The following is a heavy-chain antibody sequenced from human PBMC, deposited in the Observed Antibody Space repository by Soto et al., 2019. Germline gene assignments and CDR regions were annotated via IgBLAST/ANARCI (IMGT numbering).Heavy chain of an antibody. V-gene: IGHV1-69*13. D-gene: IGHD1-7*01. J-gene: IGHJ6*02. CDR2: IIPIFGTA. CDR3: ASGETGTIYYYGMDV. CDR1: GGTFSSYA. Sequence: SVKVSCKASGGTFSSYAISWVRQAPGQGLEWMGGIIPIFGTANYAQKFQGRVTITADESTSTAYMELSSLRSEDTAVYYCASGETGTIYYYGMDVWGQGTTVTVSS.